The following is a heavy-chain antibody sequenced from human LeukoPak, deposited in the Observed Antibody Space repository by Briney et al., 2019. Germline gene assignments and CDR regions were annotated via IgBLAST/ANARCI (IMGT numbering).Heavy chain of an antibody. CDR1: GYSFSSYW. J-gene: IGHJ4*02. V-gene: IGHV5-10-1*01. Sequence: GESLRISRKGSGYSFSSYWISWVRQMPGKGLEWMGRIDPSDSNTKYSPSFQGHVTISADKSISTAYLQWSSLKASDTAMYYCARLTYCGGDCPVYWGQGTLVTVSS. CDR2: IDPSDSNT. CDR3: ARLTYCGGDCPVY. D-gene: IGHD2-21*02.